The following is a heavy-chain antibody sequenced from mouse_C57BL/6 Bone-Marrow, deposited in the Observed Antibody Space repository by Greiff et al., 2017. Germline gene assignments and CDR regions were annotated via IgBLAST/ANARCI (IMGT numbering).Heavy chain of an antibody. CDR2: ISDGGSYT. D-gene: IGHD5-1*01. J-gene: IGHJ1*03. V-gene: IGHV5-4*03. Sequence: EVKVEESGGGLVKPGGSLKLSCAASGFTFSSYAMSWVRQTPEKRLEWVATISDGGSYTYYPDNVKGRFTISRDNAKNNLYLQMSHLKSEDTAMYYCARARVRYWYFDVWGTGTTVTVSS. CDR3: ARARVRYWYFDV. CDR1: GFTFSSYA.